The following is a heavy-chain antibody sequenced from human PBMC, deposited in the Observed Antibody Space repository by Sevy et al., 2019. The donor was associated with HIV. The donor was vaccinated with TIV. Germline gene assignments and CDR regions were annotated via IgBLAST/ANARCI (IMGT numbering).Heavy chain of an antibody. D-gene: IGHD6-19*01. V-gene: IGHV5-51*01. J-gene: IGHJ4*02. Sequence: GESLKISCKGSAYTFTTHWIGWVRQMPGKGLEWMGIMPPGDSDPRYSPSFQGQVTMSVDKSVSTAYLQWHSLETSDTAIYYCARLDSYSIGWSPRYYFDYWGQGTLVTVSS. CDR1: AYTFTTHW. CDR3: ARLDSYSIGWSPRYYFDY. CDR2: MPPGDSDP.